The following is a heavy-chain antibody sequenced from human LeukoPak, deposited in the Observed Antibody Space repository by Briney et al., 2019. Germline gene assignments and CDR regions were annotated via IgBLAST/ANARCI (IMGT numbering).Heavy chain of an antibody. CDR2: ISSSGSTI. CDR3: ARDKGDYFDY. J-gene: IGHJ4*02. Sequence: GGSLRLSFAASGFPFRDYCMSWVRQAPGKGLEWGSYISSSGSTIYYADSVKGRFTISRDNAKNSLYLQMNSLRAEDTAVYYCARDKGDYFDYWGQGTLVTVSS. V-gene: IGHV3-11*01. CDR1: GFPFRDYC.